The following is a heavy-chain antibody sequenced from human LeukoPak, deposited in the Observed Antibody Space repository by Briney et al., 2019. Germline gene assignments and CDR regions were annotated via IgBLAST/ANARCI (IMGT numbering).Heavy chain of an antibody. CDR1: GGSISSYY. J-gene: IGHJ4*02. CDR3: AREGQGDSSGYYSFDY. V-gene: IGHV4-59*01. Sequence: SETLSLTCTVSGGSISSYYWSWIRQPPGKGLEWIGYIYYSGSTNYNPSLKSRVTISVDTSKNQFSLKLSSVTAADTAVYYCAREGQGDSSGYYSFDYWGQGTLVTVSS. CDR2: IYYSGST. D-gene: IGHD3-22*01.